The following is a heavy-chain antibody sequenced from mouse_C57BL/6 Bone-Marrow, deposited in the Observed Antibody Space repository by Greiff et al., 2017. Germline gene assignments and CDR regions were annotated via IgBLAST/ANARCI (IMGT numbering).Heavy chain of an antibody. V-gene: IGHV2-9-1*01. J-gene: IGHJ3*01. CDR1: GFSFTSYA. D-gene: IGHD1-1*01. CDR3: ARVVDEFAY. CDR2: IWTGGGT. Sequence: VTVVASGPGLVAPSQRLSITCTVSGFSFTSYAISWVRQPPGKGLAWLGVIWTGGGTNSTSALKSRMGLSKDNSKSQVCLKMNSQQTDDTAWYNCARVVDEFAYWCQGTLDTVSA.